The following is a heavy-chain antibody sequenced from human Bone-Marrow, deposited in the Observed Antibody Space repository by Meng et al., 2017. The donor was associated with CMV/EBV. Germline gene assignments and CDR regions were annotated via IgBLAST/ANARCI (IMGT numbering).Heavy chain of an antibody. J-gene: IGHJ4*02. D-gene: IGHD3-22*01. CDR3: AKDASPTYYYESSAYYSRD. Sequence: GGSLRLSCAASGFTFSSYAMSWVRQAPGKGLEWVSAISGGGGSTYYADSVKGRFTISRDNSKDMLYLQMSSLRAEDTALYYCAKDASPTYYYESSAYYSRDWGQGTLVTVSS. CDR1: GFTFSSYA. CDR2: ISGGGGST. V-gene: IGHV3-23*01.